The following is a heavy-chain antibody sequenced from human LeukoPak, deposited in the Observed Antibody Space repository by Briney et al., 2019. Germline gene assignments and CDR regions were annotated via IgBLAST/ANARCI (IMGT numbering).Heavy chain of an antibody. V-gene: IGHV3-7*01. D-gene: IGHD5-18*01. CDR2: IKQDGSEK. CDR1: GFTFSSYW. CDR3: ARDTAMVIQTYYFDY. J-gene: IGHJ4*02. Sequence: GGSLRLSCAASGFTFSSYWMSWVRQAPGKGLEWVANIKQDGSEKYYVDSVKGRFTISRDNAKNSLYLQMNSLRAEDTAVYYCARDTAMVIQTYYFDYWGQGTLVTVSP.